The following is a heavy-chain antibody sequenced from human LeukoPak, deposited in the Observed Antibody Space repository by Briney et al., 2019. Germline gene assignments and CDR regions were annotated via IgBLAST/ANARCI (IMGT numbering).Heavy chain of an antibody. D-gene: IGHD3-22*01. CDR2: MNPNSGNT. CDR1: GYTFTSYD. V-gene: IGHV1-8*01. Sequence: ASVKVSCKASGYTFTSYDINWVRQATGQGLEWMGWMNPNSGNTGYAQKFQGRVTMTRNTSISTAYMELSSLRSEDTAVYYCARLDDSRELNYYYYYMDVWGKGTTVTVSS. J-gene: IGHJ6*03. CDR3: ARLDDSRELNYYYYYMDV.